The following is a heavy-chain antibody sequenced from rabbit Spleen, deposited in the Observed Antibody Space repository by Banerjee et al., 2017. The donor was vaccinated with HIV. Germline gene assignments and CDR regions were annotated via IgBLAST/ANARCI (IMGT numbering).Heavy chain of an antibody. CDR2: IDAGSSGFT. CDR3: ARDTGSSFSSYGMDL. CDR1: GVSFSGSSY. D-gene: IGHD8-1*01. Sequence: QEQLKETGGGLVQPGGSLTLTCKASGVSFSGSSYMCWVRQAPGKGLEWIACIDAGSSGFTYFASWAKGRFTISKTSSTTVTLQMPSLTVADTATYFCARDTGSSFSSYGMDLWGPGTLVTVS. V-gene: IGHV1S45*01. J-gene: IGHJ6*01.